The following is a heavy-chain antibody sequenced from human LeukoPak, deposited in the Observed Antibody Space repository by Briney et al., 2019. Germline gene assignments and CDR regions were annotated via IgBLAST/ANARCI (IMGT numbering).Heavy chain of an antibody. CDR2: IIPIFGTA. J-gene: IGHJ6*03. CDR1: GGTFSSYA. Sequence: ASVKVSCKASGGTFSSYAISWVRQAPGQGLEWMGGIIPIFGTANYAQKFQGRVTITADESTSTAYMELSSLRSEDTAVYYCARGTLAATGFGKGYYYYMDVWGKGTTVTVSS. V-gene: IGHV1-69*13. D-gene: IGHD2-15*01. CDR3: ARGTLAATGFGKGYYYYMDV.